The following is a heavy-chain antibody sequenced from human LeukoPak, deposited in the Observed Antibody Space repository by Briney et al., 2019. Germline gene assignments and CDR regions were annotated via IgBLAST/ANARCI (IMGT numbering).Heavy chain of an antibody. D-gene: IGHD3-3*01. CDR1: GGTFSIYA. J-gene: IGHJ5*02. V-gene: IGHV1-69*05. CDR3: ARDMSRTYYDFSVRWFDP. CDR2: IIPIFGTA. Sequence: ASVNVSFKASGGTFSIYAISWVRQAPGQGLEWMGGIIPIFGTANYAQKFQGRVTITTDESTSTAYLELSSLRSEDTAVYYCARDMSRTYYDFSVRWFDPWGQGTLVTVSS.